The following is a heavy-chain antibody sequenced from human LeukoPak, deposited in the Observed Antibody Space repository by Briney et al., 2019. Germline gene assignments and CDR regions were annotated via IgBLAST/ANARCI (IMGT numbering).Heavy chain of an antibody. CDR1: GFTVSSNY. D-gene: IGHD6-13*01. CDR3: ARDLAAGGTYPHY. Sequence: GGSLRLSCAASGFTVSSNYMSWVRQAPGKGPEWVSVIYSDGSTYYADSVKGRFTISRDTSKNALYLQMNSLRTEDTAVYYCARDLAAGGTYPHYWGQGTLVSVSS. V-gene: IGHV3-53*01. J-gene: IGHJ4*02. CDR2: IYSDGST.